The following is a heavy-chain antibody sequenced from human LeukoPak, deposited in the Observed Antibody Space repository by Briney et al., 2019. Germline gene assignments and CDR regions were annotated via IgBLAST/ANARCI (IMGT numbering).Heavy chain of an antibody. CDR3: ARGDVCSSTSCYRAGGMDV. Sequence: SETLSLTCTVSGGSISSYYWSWIRQPAGKGLEWIGRIYTSGSTNYNPSLKSRVTMSVDTSKNQFSLKLSPVTAADTAVYYCARGDVCSSTSCYRAGGMDVWGKGTTVTVSS. CDR2: IYTSGST. D-gene: IGHD2-2*02. J-gene: IGHJ6*03. CDR1: GGSISSYY. V-gene: IGHV4-4*07.